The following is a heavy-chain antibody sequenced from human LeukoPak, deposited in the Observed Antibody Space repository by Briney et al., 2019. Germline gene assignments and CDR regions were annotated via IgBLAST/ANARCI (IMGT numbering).Heavy chain of an antibody. Sequence: GGSLRLSCAASGFTFSSYSMNWVRQAPGKGLEWVSSISSSSSYIYYADSVKGRFTISRDNAKNSLYLQMNSLRAEDTAVYYCAIYSSSSLVRDAFDIWGQGTMVTVSS. D-gene: IGHD6-13*01. J-gene: IGHJ3*02. V-gene: IGHV3-21*01. CDR2: ISSSSSYI. CDR1: GFTFSSYS. CDR3: AIYSSSSLVRDAFDI.